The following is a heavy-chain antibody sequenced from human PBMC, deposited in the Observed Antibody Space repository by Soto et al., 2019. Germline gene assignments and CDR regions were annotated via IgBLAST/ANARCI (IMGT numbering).Heavy chain of an antibody. V-gene: IGHV3-11*06. CDR3: ARVRLAAAGSGDAFDI. Sequence: QVQLVESGGGLVKPGGSLRLSCAASGFTFSDYYMSWIRQAPGKGLEWVSYISSSSSYTNYADSVKGRFTISRDNAKNSLYMQMISLIAEDTAVYYCARVRLAAAGSGDAFDIWGQGTMVTVSS. CDR1: GFTFSDYY. J-gene: IGHJ3*02. D-gene: IGHD6-13*01. CDR2: ISSSSSYT.